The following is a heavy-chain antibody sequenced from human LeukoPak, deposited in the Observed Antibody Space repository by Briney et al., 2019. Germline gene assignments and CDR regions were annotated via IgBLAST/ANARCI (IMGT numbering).Heavy chain of an antibody. CDR2: IYSGGST. CDR1: GFTVSSNY. V-gene: IGHV3-66*01. CDR3: ARDKSSYIFDI. D-gene: IGHD4-11*01. J-gene: IGHJ3*02. Sequence: PGGSLRLSCAASGFTVSSNYMSWVRQAPGKGLEWVSVIYSGGSTYYADSVKGRFTISRDNSKNTLYLQMSSLRAEDTAVYYCARDKSSYIFDIWGQGTMVTVSS.